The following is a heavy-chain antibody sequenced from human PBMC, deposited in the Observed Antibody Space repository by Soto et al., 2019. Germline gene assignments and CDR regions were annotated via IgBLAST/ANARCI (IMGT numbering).Heavy chain of an antibody. Sequence: QVQLVESGGGVVQPGRSLRLSCAASGFTFSSYGMHWVRQAPGKGLEWVAVISYDGSNKYYADSVKGRFTISRDNSKNTLYLQMNSLRAEDTAVYYCAKYLGSSGWSDYWGQGTLVTVSS. CDR1: GFTFSSYG. J-gene: IGHJ4*02. V-gene: IGHV3-30*18. CDR3: AKYLGSSGWSDY. D-gene: IGHD6-19*01. CDR2: ISYDGSNK.